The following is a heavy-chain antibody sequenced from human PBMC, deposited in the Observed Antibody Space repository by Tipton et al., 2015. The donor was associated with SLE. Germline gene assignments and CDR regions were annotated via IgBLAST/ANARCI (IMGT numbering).Heavy chain of an antibody. J-gene: IGHJ6*03. V-gene: IGHV3-21*01. Sequence: GSLRLSCAASGFTFSSYSMNWVRQAPGKGLEWVSSISSSSSYIYYADSVKGRFTISRDNAKNSLYLQMNSLRAEDTAVYYCARGATVTTQVYYYYMDVWGKGTTVTVSS. D-gene: IGHD4-17*01. CDR3: ARGATVTTQVYYYYMDV. CDR1: GFTFSSYS. CDR2: ISSSSSYI.